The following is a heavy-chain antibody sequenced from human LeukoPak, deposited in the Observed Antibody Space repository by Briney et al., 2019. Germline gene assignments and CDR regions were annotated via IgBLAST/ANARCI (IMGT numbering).Heavy chain of an antibody. D-gene: IGHD3-10*01. CDR1: GFTFSSYA. CDR3: AKDAAPILLFGKNWFDP. Sequence: GGSLRLSCAASGFTFSSYAMSWVRQAPGKGLEWVSAISGSGGSTYYADSVKGRFTISRDNAKNSLYLQMNSLRAEDTALYYCAKDAAPILLFGKNWFDPWGQGTLVTVSS. V-gene: IGHV3-23*01. J-gene: IGHJ5*02. CDR2: ISGSGGST.